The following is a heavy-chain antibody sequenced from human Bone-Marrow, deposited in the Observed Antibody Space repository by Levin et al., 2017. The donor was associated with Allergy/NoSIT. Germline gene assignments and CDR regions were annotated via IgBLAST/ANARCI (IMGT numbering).Heavy chain of an antibody. CDR1: GFTFSSYG. CDR3: ARAGESYDFWSGYYRPHGKYYFDY. Sequence: GESLKISCAASGFTFSSYGMHWVRQAPGKGLEWVAVIWYDGSNKYYADSVKGRFTISRDNSKNTLYLQMNSLRAEDTAVYYCARAGESYDFWSGYYRPHGKYYFDYWGQGTLVTVSS. V-gene: IGHV3-33*01. CDR2: IWYDGSNK. D-gene: IGHD3-3*01. J-gene: IGHJ4*02.